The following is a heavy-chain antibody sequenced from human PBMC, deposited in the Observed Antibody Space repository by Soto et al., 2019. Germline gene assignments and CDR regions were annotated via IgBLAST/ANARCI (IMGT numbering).Heavy chain of an antibody. Sequence: SVKVSCKASGGTFSSFGISWVRQAPGQGLEWMGGIIPVFGRPNYAQRFRGRLTIAADESTNTSYMELIDLTSEDTAVYYCAREASGYDFWGQGTQVTVSS. CDR1: GGTFSSFG. J-gene: IGHJ1*01. V-gene: IGHV1-69*13. CDR2: IIPVFGRP. CDR3: AREASGYDF. D-gene: IGHD5-12*01.